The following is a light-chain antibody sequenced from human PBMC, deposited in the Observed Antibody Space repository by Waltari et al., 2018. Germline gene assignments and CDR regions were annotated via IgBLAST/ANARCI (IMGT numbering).Light chain of an antibody. CDR2: DAS. J-gene: IGKJ4*01. CDR1: QTISTY. V-gene: IGKV3-11*01. Sequence: IVVTQSPAALSLSPGERATLSCRASQTISTYLAWYQQKPGQARRLLIYDASKRAPAIPVRFSGSGYGTDFTLTINSLEPEDFAVYYCQQRFTWPPFTFGGGTKIEIK. CDR3: QQRFTWPPFT.